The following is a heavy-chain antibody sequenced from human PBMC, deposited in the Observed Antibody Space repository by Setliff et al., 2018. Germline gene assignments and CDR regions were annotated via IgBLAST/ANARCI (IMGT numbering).Heavy chain of an antibody. CDR1: GFAFSSYA. Sequence: SLRLSCAASGFAFSSYALHWVRRAPGKGLEWVSAIGTGGDTYYADSVMGRFTISRDNAENSLYLQMNSLRAEDTAVYYCARSETCHSTHCSPYDYWGQGTPVTVSS. CDR3: ARSETCHSTHCSPYDY. V-gene: IGHV3-13*01. CDR2: IGTGGDT. D-gene: IGHD2-2*01. J-gene: IGHJ4*02.